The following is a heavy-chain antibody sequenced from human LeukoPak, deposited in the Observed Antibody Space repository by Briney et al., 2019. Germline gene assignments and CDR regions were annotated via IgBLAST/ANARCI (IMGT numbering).Heavy chain of an antibody. CDR3: ARRSSGWYRYDY. CDR2: IYYSGST. J-gene: IGHJ4*02. Sequence: SEALSLTCTVSGGSISSYYWSWIRQPPGNGLEWIGYIYYSGSTNYNPSLKSRVTISLDTSKNQFSLKLTSVTAADTAVYYCARRSSGWYRYDYWGQGTLVTVSS. V-gene: IGHV4-59*08. CDR1: GGSISSYY. D-gene: IGHD6-19*01.